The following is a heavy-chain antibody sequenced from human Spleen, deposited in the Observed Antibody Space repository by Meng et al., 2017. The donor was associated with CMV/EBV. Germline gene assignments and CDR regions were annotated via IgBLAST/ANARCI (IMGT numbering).Heavy chain of an antibody. CDR1: RRGHSY. Sequence: RRGHSYWRWLRHHPGKGLEWIGYISYSGTTFYDRSLQSRLTMSVDTSKNQFSLELNSVTAADTAVYYCARVGGYCSSTSCHNWFDPWGQGTLVTVSS. J-gene: IGHJ5*02. V-gene: IGHV4-31*02. CDR2: ISYSGTT. CDR3: ARVGGYCSSTSCHNWFDP. D-gene: IGHD2-2*01.